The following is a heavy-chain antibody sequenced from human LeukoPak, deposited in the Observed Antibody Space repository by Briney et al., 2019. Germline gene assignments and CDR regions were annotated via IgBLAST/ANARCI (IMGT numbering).Heavy chain of an antibody. CDR1: GFSFSTFA. J-gene: IGHJ4*02. V-gene: IGHV3-30-3*01. CDR3: SKGQWLVEQTFDY. D-gene: IGHD6-19*01. CDR2: ISSDGNNK. Sequence: PGGSLRLSCAASGFSFSTFAMHWVRQAPGKGLEWVAVISSDGNNKYHADSVKGRFTISRDNSKNTLFLQMNSPRADDTAVYYCSKGQWLVEQTFDYWGQGTLVTVSS.